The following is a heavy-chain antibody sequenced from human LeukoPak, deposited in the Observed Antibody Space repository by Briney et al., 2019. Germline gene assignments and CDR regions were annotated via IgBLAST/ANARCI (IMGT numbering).Heavy chain of an antibody. CDR1: GFTFSSYA. D-gene: IGHD3-3*01. V-gene: IGHV3-23*01. J-gene: IGHJ6*02. CDR3: AKDPIHNYDFWSGYLLNYYYGMDV. CDR2: ISGSGGST. Sequence: GGSLRLSCAASGFTFSSYAMSWVRQAPGKGLEWVSAISGSGGSTYYADSVKGRFTISRDNSKSTLYLQMNSLKAEDPAVYYCAKDPIHNYDFWSGYLLNYYYGMDVWGQGTTVTVSS.